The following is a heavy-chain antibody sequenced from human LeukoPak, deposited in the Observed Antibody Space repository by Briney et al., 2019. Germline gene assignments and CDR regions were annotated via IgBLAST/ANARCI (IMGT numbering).Heavy chain of an antibody. CDR2: INQDGSEK. CDR1: GFTFSSYW. D-gene: IGHD3-22*01. CDR3: ARDRALYDSRRGYYYTEDDY. J-gene: IGHJ4*02. V-gene: IGHV3-7*01. Sequence: GGSLRLSCAASGFTFSSYWMSWVRQAPGKGLEWVANINQDGSEKYSVDSVKGRFTFSRDNAKSSLYLQMNSLRADDTAVYYCARDRALYDSRRGYYYTEDDYWGQGTLVTVSS.